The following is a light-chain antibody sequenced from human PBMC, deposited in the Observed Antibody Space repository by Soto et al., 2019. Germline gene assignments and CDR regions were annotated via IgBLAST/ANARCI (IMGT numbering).Light chain of an antibody. V-gene: IGLV2-14*01. CDR1: SSDVGGYIY. Sequence: QSALTQPASVSGSPGQSITISCTGTSSDVGGYIYVSWYQQHPGKAPKLMIYDVSNRPSGVSNRFSGSKSGNTASLTISGLQAEDEADYYCSSYTSSSTRDVVFGGGTKVTVL. CDR3: SSYTSSSTRDVV. J-gene: IGLJ2*01. CDR2: DVS.